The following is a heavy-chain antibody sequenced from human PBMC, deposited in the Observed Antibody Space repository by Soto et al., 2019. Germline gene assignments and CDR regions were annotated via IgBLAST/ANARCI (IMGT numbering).Heavy chain of an antibody. CDR2: IWYDGSNK. J-gene: IGHJ6*02. CDR1: GFTFSSYG. V-gene: IGHV3-33*01. Sequence: PGGSLRLSCAASGFTFSSYGMHWVRQAPGKGLEWVAVIWYDGSNKYYADSVKGRFTISRDNSKNTLYLQMNSLRAEDTAVYYCARGGGSYSYYYYYYGMDVWGQGTTVTVSS. D-gene: IGHD1-26*01. CDR3: ARGGGSYSYYYYYYGMDV.